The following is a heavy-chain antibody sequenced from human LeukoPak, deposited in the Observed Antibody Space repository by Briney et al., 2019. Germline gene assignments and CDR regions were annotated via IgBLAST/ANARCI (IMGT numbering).Heavy chain of an antibody. V-gene: IGHV3-23*03. CDR2: ISSGGNT. Sequence: GGSLRLSCAASGFTFSSYAMSWVRQAPGKGPEWVSLISSGGNTYYSDSVKGRFTISRDNSKNTLYLQMNSLRAEDTAVYYCARAAVTTGHAFDIWGQGTMVTVSS. J-gene: IGHJ3*02. D-gene: IGHD4-17*01. CDR1: GFTFSSYA. CDR3: ARAAVTTGHAFDI.